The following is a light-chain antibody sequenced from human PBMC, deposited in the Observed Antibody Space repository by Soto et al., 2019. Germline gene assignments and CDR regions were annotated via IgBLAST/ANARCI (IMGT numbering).Light chain of an antibody. CDR1: QSVSSN. Sequence: EIVMTKSPATLYVSPGERATLSCRASQSVSSNLAWYQQKPGQAPRLLIYGASTRATGIPARFSDSGSGTEFTLTISSLQSEDFAVYYCQQYNNWPPWTFGQGTKVEIK. J-gene: IGKJ1*01. V-gene: IGKV3-15*01. CDR2: GAS. CDR3: QQYNNWPPWT.